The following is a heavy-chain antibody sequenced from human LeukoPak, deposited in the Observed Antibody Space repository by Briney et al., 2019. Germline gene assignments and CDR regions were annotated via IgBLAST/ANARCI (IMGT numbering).Heavy chain of an antibody. V-gene: IGHV1-18*01. CDR2: ISAYNGNT. Sequence: ASVKVSCKASGYTFTSYGISWVRQAPGQGLEWMGWISAYNGNTNYAQKLQGRVTMTGDTSTSTVYMELSSLRSEDTAVYYCVRGIPLFDYWGQGTLVTVSS. CDR3: VRGIPLFDY. CDR1: GYTFTSYG. J-gene: IGHJ4*02.